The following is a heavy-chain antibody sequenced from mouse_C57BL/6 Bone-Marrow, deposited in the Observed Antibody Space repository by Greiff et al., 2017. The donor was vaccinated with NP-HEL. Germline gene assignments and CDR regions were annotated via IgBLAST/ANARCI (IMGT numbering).Heavy chain of an antibody. Sequence: VHVKQSGPVLVKPGASVKMSCKASGYTFTDYYMNWVKQSHGKSLEWIGVINPYNGGTSYNQKFKGKATLTVDKSSSTAYMRLNSLTSEDSAVYYCERRRLVFDYWGQGTLVTVSA. CDR3: ERRRLVFDY. V-gene: IGHV1-19*01. J-gene: IGHJ3*01. D-gene: IGHD4-1*01. CDR2: INPYNGGT. CDR1: GYTFTDYY.